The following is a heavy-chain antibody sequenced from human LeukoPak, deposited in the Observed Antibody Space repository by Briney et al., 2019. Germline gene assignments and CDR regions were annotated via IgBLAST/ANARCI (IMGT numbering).Heavy chain of an antibody. CDR2: IYSGGTT. CDR3: ARELH. J-gene: IGHJ4*02. Sequence: PGGSLRLSCAASGFTYSSYYMTWVRQAPGKGLEWVSIIYSGGTTYYADSVKGRFTISRDNSKNTLYLQMNSLRPEDTAVYYCARELHWGQGTLVTVSS. D-gene: IGHD1-26*01. V-gene: IGHV3-66*02. CDR1: GFTYSSYY.